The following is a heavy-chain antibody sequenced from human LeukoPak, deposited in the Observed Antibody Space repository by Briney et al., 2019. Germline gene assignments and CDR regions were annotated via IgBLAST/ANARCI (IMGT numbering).Heavy chain of an antibody. J-gene: IGHJ4*02. V-gene: IGHV4-39*01. CDR2: IYYSGST. Sequence: KPSETLSLTCTVSGGSISSSSYYWGWIRQPPGKGLEWIGSIYYSGSTYYNPSLKSRVTISVDTSKNQFSLKLSSVTAEDTAVYYCARSGPKHSGQISFGYWGQGTLVTVSS. CDR1: GGSISSSSYY. D-gene: IGHD6-19*01. CDR3: ARSGPKHSGQISFGY.